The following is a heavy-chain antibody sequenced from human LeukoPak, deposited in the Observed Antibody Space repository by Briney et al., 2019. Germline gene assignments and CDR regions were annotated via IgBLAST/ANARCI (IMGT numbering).Heavy chain of an antibody. CDR3: ARSHHYDILTGYYEGGWGNWFDP. D-gene: IGHD3-9*01. V-gene: IGHV3-7*01. CDR2: IKQGGSEK. J-gene: IGHJ5*02. Sequence: PGGSLRLSCAASGFTFSSYWMSWVRQAPGKGLEWVANIKQGGSEKYYMDSVKGRFTISRDNAKNSLYLQMNSLRAEDTAVYYCARSHHYDILTGYYEGGWGNWFDPWGQGTLVTVSS. CDR1: GFTFSSYW.